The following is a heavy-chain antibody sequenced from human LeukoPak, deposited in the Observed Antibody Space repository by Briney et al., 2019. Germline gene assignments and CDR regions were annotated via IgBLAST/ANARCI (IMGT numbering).Heavy chain of an antibody. Sequence: GESLKISCKGSGYSFTTYWIAWVRQMPGKGLEWMGIIYPGDSDTRYNPSFQGQVTFSADKSISTAYLQWSSLKASDTAMYYCARRDTRIAAAQLDYWGQGTLVTVSS. V-gene: IGHV5-51*01. CDR1: GYSFTTYW. CDR2: IYPGDSDT. D-gene: IGHD6-13*01. J-gene: IGHJ4*02. CDR3: ARRDTRIAAAQLDY.